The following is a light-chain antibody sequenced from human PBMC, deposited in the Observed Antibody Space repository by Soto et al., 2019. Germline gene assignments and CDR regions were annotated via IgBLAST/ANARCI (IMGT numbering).Light chain of an antibody. V-gene: IGKV1-8*01. CDR3: QQYYSYPRLT. Sequence: AIRMTQSPSSFSESTGDRVTITCRASQGISSYLAWYQQKPGKAPKLLIYAASTLQSGVPSRFSGSGSGTDFTLTISCLQSEDFATYYCQQYYSYPRLTFGGGTKVDIK. J-gene: IGKJ4*01. CDR2: AAS. CDR1: QGISSY.